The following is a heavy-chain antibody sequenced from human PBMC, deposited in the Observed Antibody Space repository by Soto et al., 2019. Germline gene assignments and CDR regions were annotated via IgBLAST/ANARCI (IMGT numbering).Heavy chain of an antibody. CDR3: ARSCSSTSCYDY. V-gene: IGHV1-2*04. CDR2: INPNSGGT. Sequence: ASAKVSWQASGYTLTGCYRRWVRQAPGQGLEWMGWINPNSGGTNYAQKFQGWVTMTRDTSISTAYMELSRLRSDDTAVYYCARSCSSTSCYDYWGQGTLVTVS. CDR1: GYTLTGCY. J-gene: IGHJ4*02. D-gene: IGHD2-2*01.